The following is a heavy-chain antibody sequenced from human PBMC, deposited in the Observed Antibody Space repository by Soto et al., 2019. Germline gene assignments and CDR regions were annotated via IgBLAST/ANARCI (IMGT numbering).Heavy chain of an antibody. V-gene: IGHV1-2*02. CDR1: GYTFSGYY. J-gene: IGHJ6*02. D-gene: IGHD3-3*01. CDR3: AREGNTITVFGTVIPDHFFYGMDV. Sequence: ASVKVSCKASGYTFSGYYIHWVRQAPGQGLEWMGWINPNSGGTNYAQKFQDRATMTRDTTISTAYMDLSRLGSDDTAIYYCAREGNTITVFGTVIPDHFFYGMDVWGQGTTVTVSS. CDR2: INPNSGGT.